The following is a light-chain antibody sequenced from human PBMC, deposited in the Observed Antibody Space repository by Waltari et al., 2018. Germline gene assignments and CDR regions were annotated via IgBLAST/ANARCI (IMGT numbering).Light chain of an antibody. CDR2: GVS. V-gene: IGKV3-20*01. CDR3: QHYVRLPVT. CDR1: QGVGPS. J-gene: IGKJ1*01. Sequence: CRASQGVGPSLAWYRQRKVGQAPRLLIYGVSIRATGISDRFSGSGFGTDFSLTISGLEPEDSAVYYCQHYVRLPVTFGQGTTVEIK.